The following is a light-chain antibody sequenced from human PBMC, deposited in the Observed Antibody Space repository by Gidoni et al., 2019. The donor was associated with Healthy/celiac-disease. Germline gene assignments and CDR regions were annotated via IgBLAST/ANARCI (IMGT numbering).Light chain of an antibody. CDR2: GNS. CDR1: SSNIGAGYD. Sequence: QSVLTQPPSVSGAPGQRVTISCTGSSSNIGAGYDVHWYQQLPGTAPKLLIYGNSNRPSGVPDRFSGSKSGTSASLAITGLQAEDEADYYCQSYDSSLSALVFGGGTKLT. J-gene: IGLJ2*01. CDR3: QSYDSSLSALV. V-gene: IGLV1-40*01.